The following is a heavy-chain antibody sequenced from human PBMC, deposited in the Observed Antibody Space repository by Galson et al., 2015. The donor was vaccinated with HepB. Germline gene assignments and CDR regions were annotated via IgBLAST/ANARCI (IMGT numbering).Heavy chain of an antibody. Sequence: SLRLSCAASGFTFSSYSMNWVRQAPGKGLEWVSSISSSSSYIYYADSVKGRFTISRDNAKNSLYLQMNSLRAEDTAVYYCARVSGMVRGVNRSPYYYYGMDVWGQGTTVTVSS. CDR3: ARVSGMVRGVNRSPYYYYGMDV. CDR2: ISSSSSYI. J-gene: IGHJ6*02. V-gene: IGHV3-21*01. D-gene: IGHD3-10*01. CDR1: GFTFSSYS.